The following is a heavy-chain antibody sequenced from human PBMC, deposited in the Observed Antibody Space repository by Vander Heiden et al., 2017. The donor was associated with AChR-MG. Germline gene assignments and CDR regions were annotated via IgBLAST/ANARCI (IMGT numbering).Heavy chain of an antibody. Sequence: QVQLVESGGGVVQPGRSLRPSCAASGFTFSSYGVHWVRQAPGKGLEWVAVIWYDGSNKYYADSVKGRFTISRDNSKNTLYLQMNSLRAEDTAVYYCARAGPWPQGSHYYYGMDVWGQGTTVTVSS. CDR2: IWYDGSNK. V-gene: IGHV3-33*01. CDR3: ARAGPWPQGSHYYYGMDV. J-gene: IGHJ6*02. D-gene: IGHD2-15*01. CDR1: GFTFSSYG.